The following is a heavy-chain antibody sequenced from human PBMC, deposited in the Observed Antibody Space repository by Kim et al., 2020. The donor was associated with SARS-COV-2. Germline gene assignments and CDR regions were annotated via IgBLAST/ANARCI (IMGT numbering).Heavy chain of an antibody. CDR3: AKDRYYYGSGSYGPNYYHYGMDV. Sequence: GGSLRLSCAASGFIFDDYAMHWVRQAPGKGLEWVSDISWSSGNIDYADSVKGRFTISRDNAKNSLYLQMNSLRVEDTALYYCAKDRYYYGSGSYGPNYYHYGMDVWGQGTTVTVSS. CDR1: GFIFDDYA. D-gene: IGHD3-10*01. V-gene: IGHV3-9*01. CDR2: ISWSSGNI. J-gene: IGHJ6*02.